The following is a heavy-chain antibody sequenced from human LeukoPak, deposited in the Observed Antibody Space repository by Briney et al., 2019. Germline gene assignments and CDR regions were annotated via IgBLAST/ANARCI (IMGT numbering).Heavy chain of an antibody. V-gene: IGHV1-46*02. J-gene: IGHJ4*02. D-gene: IGHD3-10*01. CDR1: GYTFNSYY. Sequence: ASVTVSCKASGYTFNSYYMHWVRQAPGQGLEWMGIINPSGGSTSYAQKFQGRVTMTRDTSTSTVYMELSSLRSEDTAVYYCARDELRGAAVHWGQGTLVTVSS. CDR3: ARDELRGAAVH. CDR2: INPSGGST.